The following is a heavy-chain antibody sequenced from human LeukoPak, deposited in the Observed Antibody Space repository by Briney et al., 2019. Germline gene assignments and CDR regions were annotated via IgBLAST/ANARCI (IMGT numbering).Heavy chain of an antibody. CDR1: GFTVSTNY. Sequence: GGSLRLSCAASGFTVSTNYMSWVRQAPGKGLEWVSVIDSGGSKKYAESVKGRFTISRDNSKNTLYLQMNSLRAEDTAVYYCARESPDDSSASWGQGTLVTVSS. CDR3: ARESPDDSSAS. D-gene: IGHD3-22*01. V-gene: IGHV3-66*01. J-gene: IGHJ5*02. CDR2: IDSGGSK.